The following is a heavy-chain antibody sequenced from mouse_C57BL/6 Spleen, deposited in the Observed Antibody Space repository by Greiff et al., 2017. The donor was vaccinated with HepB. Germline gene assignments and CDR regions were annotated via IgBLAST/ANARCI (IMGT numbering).Heavy chain of an antibody. V-gene: IGHV5-16*01. CDR2: INYDGSST. Sequence: DVMLVESEGGLVQPGSSMKLSCTASGFTFSDYYMAWVRQVPEKGLEWVANINYDGSSTYYLDSLKSRFIISRDNAKNILYLQMSSLKSEDTATYYCAREDSSGYPFAYWGQGTLVTVSA. CDR3: AREDSSGYPFAY. CDR1: GFTFSDYY. J-gene: IGHJ3*01. D-gene: IGHD3-2*02.